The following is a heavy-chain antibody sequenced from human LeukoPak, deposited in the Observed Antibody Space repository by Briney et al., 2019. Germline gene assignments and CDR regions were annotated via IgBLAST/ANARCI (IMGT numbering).Heavy chain of an antibody. Sequence: SETLSLTCTVSGGSISSGSYYWSWIRQPAGKGLEWIGRIYTSGSTNYNPSLKSRVTISVDASKNQFSLKLSSVTAADTAVYYCARAGSIVVVPAAVDYYYMDVWGKGTTVTVSS. CDR1: GGSISSGSYY. J-gene: IGHJ6*03. CDR3: ARAGSIVVVPAAVDYYYMDV. D-gene: IGHD2-2*01. CDR2: IYTSGST. V-gene: IGHV4-61*02.